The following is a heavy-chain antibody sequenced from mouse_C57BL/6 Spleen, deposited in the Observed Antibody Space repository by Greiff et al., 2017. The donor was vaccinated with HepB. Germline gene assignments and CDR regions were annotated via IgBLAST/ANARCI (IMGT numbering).Heavy chain of an antibody. V-gene: IGHV2-5*01. CDR1: GFSLTSYG. D-gene: IGHD1-1*01. J-gene: IGHJ1*03. CDR3: AKNDYGSSHWYFDV. CDR2: IWSGGST. Sequence: QVQLKQSGPGLVQPSQRLSITCTVSGFSLTSYGVHWVRQSPGKGLEWLGVIWSGGSTDYNAAFMSRLSITKDNSKSQVFFKMNSLQADDTAIYYCAKNDYGSSHWYFDVWGTGTTVTVAS.